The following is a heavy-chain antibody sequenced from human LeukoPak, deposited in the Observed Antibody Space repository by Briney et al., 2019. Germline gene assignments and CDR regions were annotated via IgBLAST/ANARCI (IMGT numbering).Heavy chain of an antibody. Sequence: GGSLRLSCAASGFSFSSYGMHWVRQAPGKGLEWLTVISYDGNTIYYADSVKGRFTISRDNSKNTLYLQMNSLRIEDTAVYYCAKDLSVVGAHDSFDVWGQGTMVTVSS. J-gene: IGHJ3*01. CDR1: GFSFSSYG. CDR2: ISYDGNTI. V-gene: IGHV3-30*18. CDR3: AKDLSVVGAHDSFDV. D-gene: IGHD1-26*01.